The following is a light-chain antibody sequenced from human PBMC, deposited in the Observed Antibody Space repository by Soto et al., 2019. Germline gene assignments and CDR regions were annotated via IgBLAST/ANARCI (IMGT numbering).Light chain of an antibody. J-gene: IGKJ5*01. V-gene: IGKV1-9*01. Sequence: DLQLTQSPSFLSASVGDRVTITCRASQGISSYLAWYQQKPGKAPKLLIYAASTLQSGVPSRFSRTASGTPFTLTLSSLHPEDFPTYYRQQLYSSPITFGQGTRLEIK. CDR3: QQLYSSPIT. CDR1: QGISSY. CDR2: AAS.